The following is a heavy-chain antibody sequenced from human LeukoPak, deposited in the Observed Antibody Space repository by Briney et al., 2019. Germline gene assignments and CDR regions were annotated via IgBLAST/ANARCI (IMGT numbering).Heavy chain of an antibody. CDR1: GVSISSYY. J-gene: IGHJ3*02. D-gene: IGHD5-24*01. V-gene: IGHV4-59*01. CDR3: ASSVEMATIDAFDI. CDR2: IYYSGST. Sequence: TSETLSLTCTVSGVSISSYYWSWIRQPPGKGRKWIGYIYYSGSTNYNPSLKSRVTIAVDTSKNQFSLKLSSVTAADTAVYYCASSVEMATIDAFDIWGQGTMVTVSS.